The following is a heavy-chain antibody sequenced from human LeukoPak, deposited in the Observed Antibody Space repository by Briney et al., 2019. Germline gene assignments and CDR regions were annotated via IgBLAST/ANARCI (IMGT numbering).Heavy chain of an antibody. CDR1: GFTFSSYG. CDR3: AKDLGVVVVTH. CDR2: ISYDGSNK. Sequence: GGSLRLSCAASGFTFSSYGMHWVRQAPGKGLEWVAVISYDGSNKNYADSVQGRFTISRDNSKNTLYLQMNSLRADDTAVYYCAKDLGVVVVTHWGQGTLVTVSS. D-gene: IGHD2-15*01. J-gene: IGHJ4*02. V-gene: IGHV3-30*18.